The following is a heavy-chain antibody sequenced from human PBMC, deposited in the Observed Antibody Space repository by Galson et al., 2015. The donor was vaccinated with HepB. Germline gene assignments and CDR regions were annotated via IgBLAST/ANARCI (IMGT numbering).Heavy chain of an antibody. CDR2: ISYDGSNK. D-gene: IGHD6-19*01. J-gene: IGHJ4*02. CDR3: ARGVTQGEAVAGYFDY. CDR1: GFTFSSYA. Sequence: SLRLSCAASGFTFSSYAMHWVRQAPGKGLEWVAVISYDGSNKYYADSVKGRFTISRDNSKNTLYLQMNSLRAEDTAVYYCARGVTQGEAVAGYFDYWGQGTLVTVSS. V-gene: IGHV3-30*04.